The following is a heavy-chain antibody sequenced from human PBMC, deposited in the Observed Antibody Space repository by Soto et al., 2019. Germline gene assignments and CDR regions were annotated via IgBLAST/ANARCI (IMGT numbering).Heavy chain of an antibody. CDR3: AREAYCGGDCYSDAFDI. D-gene: IGHD2-21*02. V-gene: IGHV3-48*03. CDR2: ISSSGSTI. CDR1: GFTFSSYE. J-gene: IGHJ3*02. Sequence: EVQLVESGGGLVQPGGSLRLSCAASGFTFSSYEMNWVRQAPGKGREWVSYISSSGSTIYYADSVKGRFTISRDNAKNSLYLQMNSLRAEDTAVYYCAREAYCGGDCYSDAFDIWGQGTMVTVSS.